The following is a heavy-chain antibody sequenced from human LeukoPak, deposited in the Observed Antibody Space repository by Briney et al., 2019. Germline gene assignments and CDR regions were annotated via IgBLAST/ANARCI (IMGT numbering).Heavy chain of an antibody. D-gene: IGHD3-3*01. V-gene: IGHV4-39*02. CDR2: ISSSGNT. J-gene: IGHJ4*02. CDR1: GGSTSGGNYY. Sequence: SETLSLTCIVSGGSTSGGNYYWGWIRRPPGKGLEWIGGISSSGNTYYDPSLKSRITISVDTSKNHFSLKLSSVTAADTAVYYCARLGAGPTYYDFWSGYSSFYFDYWGQGTLVTVSS. CDR3: ARLGAGPTYYDFWSGYSSFYFDY.